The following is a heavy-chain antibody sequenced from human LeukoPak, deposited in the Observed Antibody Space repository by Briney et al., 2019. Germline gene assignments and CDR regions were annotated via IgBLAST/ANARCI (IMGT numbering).Heavy chain of an antibody. CDR2: MYNSGST. J-gene: IGHJ5*02. CDR3: AREIFWFDP. D-gene: IGHD3-3*01. CDR1: GGSISSDGYY. V-gene: IGHV4-39*07. Sequence: PSETLSLTCTVSGGSISSDGYYWGWIRQPPGKGLEWIGSMYNSGSTYYNPSLKSRVTIPVDTSKNQFSLKLSSVTAADTAVYYCAREIFWFDPWGQGTLVTVSS.